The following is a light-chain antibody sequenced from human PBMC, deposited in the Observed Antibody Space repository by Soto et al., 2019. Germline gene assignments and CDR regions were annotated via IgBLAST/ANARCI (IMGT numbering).Light chain of an antibody. V-gene: IGLV2-14*01. CDR1: KYDIGRYNF. CDR3: SSYTASATLV. Sequence: QSALTQPASVSGSPGQSLTISCAGTKYDIGRYNFVSWYQQLPGEAPKLILYEVSHRPSGVSSRFSGSKSGNTASLTISAVRAEDEGDYHCSSYTASATLVFGAGTKLTVL. J-gene: IGLJ1*01. CDR2: EVS.